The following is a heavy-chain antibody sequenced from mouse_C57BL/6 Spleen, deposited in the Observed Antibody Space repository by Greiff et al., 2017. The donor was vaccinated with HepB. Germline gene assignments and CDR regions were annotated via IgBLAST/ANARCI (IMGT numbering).Heavy chain of an antibody. CDR3: ARSPGLLDFDY. J-gene: IGHJ2*01. V-gene: IGHV5-17*01. CDR1: GFTFSDYG. Sequence: DVKLVESGGGLVKPGGSLKLSCAASGFTFSDYGMHWVRQAPEKGLEWVAYISSGSSTIYYADTVKGRFTISRDNAKNTLFLQMTSLRSEDTAMYYCARSPGLLDFDYWGQGTTLTVSS. D-gene: IGHD3-1*01. CDR2: ISSGSSTI.